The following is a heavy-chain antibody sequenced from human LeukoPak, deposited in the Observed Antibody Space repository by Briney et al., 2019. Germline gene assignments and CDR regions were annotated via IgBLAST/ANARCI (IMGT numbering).Heavy chain of an antibody. CDR1: GGTFSSYA. CDR2: IIPIFGTA. Sequence: ASVKLSCKASGGTFSSYAISWVRQAPGQGLERMGGIIPIFGTANYAQKFQGRVTITADESTSTAYMELSSLRSEDTAVYYCARTDTAMVTYDPGSPFDPWGQGTLVTVSS. D-gene: IGHD5-18*01. CDR3: ARTDTAMVTYDPGSPFDP. J-gene: IGHJ5*02. V-gene: IGHV1-69*13.